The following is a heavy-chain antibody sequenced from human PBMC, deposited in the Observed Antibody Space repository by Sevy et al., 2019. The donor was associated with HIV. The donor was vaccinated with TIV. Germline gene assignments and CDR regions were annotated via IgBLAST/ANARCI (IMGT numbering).Heavy chain of an antibody. D-gene: IGHD3-22*01. J-gene: IGHJ4*02. CDR3: ARGLGYYDNINYSLFDY. V-gene: IGHV3-48*03. CDR2: ISRSGSTI. CDR1: GFSFSTYD. Sequence: GGSLRLSCAASGFSFSTYDMTWVRQAPGKGLEWISFISRSGSTIYYADSVKGRFTISRDNAKNSLYLQMNSLRAEDTAVYYCARGLGYYDNINYSLFDYWGQGTLVTVSS.